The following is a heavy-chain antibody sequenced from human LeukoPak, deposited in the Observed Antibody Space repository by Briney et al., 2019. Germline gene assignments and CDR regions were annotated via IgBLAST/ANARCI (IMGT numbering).Heavy chain of an antibody. V-gene: IGHV1-18*04. CDR2: ISAYNGNT. D-gene: IGHD3-9*01. Sequence: ASVKVSCKASGYTFTSYGISWVRQAPGQGLEWMGWISAYNGNTNYAQKLQGRVTMTTDTSTSTAYMELRSRRSDDTAVYYCARDYDILTGNPNFDYWGQGTLVTVSS. CDR3: ARDYDILTGNPNFDY. CDR1: GYTFTSYG. J-gene: IGHJ4*02.